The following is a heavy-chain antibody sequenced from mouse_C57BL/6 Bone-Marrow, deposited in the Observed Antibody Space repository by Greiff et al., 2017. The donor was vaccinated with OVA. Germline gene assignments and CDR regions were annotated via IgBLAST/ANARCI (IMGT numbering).Heavy chain of an antibody. CDR3: ASQHNHVGFAD. D-gene: IGHD1-3*01. CDR2: IDPSDSYT. V-gene: IGHV1-50*01. J-gene: IGHJ3*01. Sequence: QVQLQQPGAELVKPGASVKLSCKASGYTFTSYWMQWVKQRPGQGLEWIGEIDPSDSYTNYNQKFKGKATLTVEPSSSTAYMQISSLTSEDTEVYYSASQHNHVGFADWGKGTLVTVSA. CDR1: GYTFTSYW.